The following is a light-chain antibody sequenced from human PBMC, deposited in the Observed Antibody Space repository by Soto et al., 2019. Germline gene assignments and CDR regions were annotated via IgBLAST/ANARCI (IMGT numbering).Light chain of an antibody. V-gene: IGLV2-14*01. CDR2: AVS. J-gene: IGLJ1*01. Sequence: QSALTQPPSASGSPGQSVTISCTGTSSDIGGYDYVSWYQQHPGKAPKLMISAVSERPSGVSNRFSGSKSGNTASLTISGLQAEDEADYYCSSYTSSSTLVFGTGTKLTVL. CDR3: SSYTSSSTLV. CDR1: SSDIGGYDY.